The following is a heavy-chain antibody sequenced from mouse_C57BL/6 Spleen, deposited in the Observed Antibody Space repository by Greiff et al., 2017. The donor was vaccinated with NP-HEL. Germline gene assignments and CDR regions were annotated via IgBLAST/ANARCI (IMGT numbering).Heavy chain of an antibody. CDR3: ARNLMDY. CDR2: IDPSDSYT. Sequence: QVQLQQPGAELVMPGASVKLSCKASGYTFTSYWMHWVKQRPGQGLEWIGEIDPSDSYTNYNQKFKGKSTLTVDKSSSTAYMQLSSLTSDDSAVYYCARNLMDYWGQGTSVTVSS. V-gene: IGHV1-69*01. CDR1: GYTFTSYW. J-gene: IGHJ4*01.